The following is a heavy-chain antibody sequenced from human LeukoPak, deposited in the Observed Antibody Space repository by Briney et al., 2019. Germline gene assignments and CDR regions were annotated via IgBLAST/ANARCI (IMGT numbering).Heavy chain of an antibody. J-gene: IGHJ4*02. CDR1: GFTFSSYA. D-gene: IGHD2-15*01. CDR3: ARGIVVVAAKGELLDY. CDR2: ISYDGSNK. V-gene: IGHV3-30-3*01. Sequence: SGGSLRLSCAASGFTFSSYAMHWVRQAPGKGLGWVAVISYDGSNKYYADSVKGRFTVSRDNSKNTLYLQMNSLRAEDTAVYYCARGIVVVAAKGELLDYWGQGTLVTVSS.